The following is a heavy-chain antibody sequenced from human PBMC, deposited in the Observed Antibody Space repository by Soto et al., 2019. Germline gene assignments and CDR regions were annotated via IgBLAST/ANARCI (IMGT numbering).Heavy chain of an antibody. CDR3: ARDQFGCSGGSCYSLCWFDP. Sequence: QVQLVQSGAEVKKPGSSVKVSCKASGGTFSSYAISWVRQAPGQGLEWMGGIIPIFGTANYAQKFQGRVTITAAESTSTAYMELSSLRSEDTAVYYCARDQFGCSGGSCYSLCWFDPWGQGTLVTVSS. V-gene: IGHV1-69*12. J-gene: IGHJ5*02. D-gene: IGHD2-15*01. CDR1: GGTFSSYA. CDR2: IIPIFGTA.